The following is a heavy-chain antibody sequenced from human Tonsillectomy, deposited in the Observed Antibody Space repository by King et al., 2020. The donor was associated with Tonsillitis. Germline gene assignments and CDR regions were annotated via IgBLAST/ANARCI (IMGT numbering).Heavy chain of an antibody. CDR3: AGDAGGYCSGTSCLSWFDP. CDR2: ISHDGSNK. J-gene: IGHJ5*02. Sequence: VQLVESGGGVVQPGRSLRLSCAASRFTFTTYTLHWVRQAPGKGLEWVAVISHDGSNKYYADSVQGRFTISRDNSNNTLYLQMSSLRAEDTAVYYCAGDAGGYCSGTSCLSWFDPWGQGTLVTVSS. D-gene: IGHD2-2*03. V-gene: IGHV3-30*04. CDR1: RFTFTTYT.